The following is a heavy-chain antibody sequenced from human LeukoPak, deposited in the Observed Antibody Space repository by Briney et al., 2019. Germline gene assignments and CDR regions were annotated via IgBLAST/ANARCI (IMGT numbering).Heavy chain of an antibody. Sequence: PSETLSLTCAVYGGSFSGYYWSWIRQPPGKGLEWIGEINHSGSTNYNPSLKSRVTISVDTSKNQFSLKLSSVTAADTAVYYCATLRARGSSGYRKPSFDCWGQGTLVTVSS. CDR1: GGSFSGYY. D-gene: IGHD3-22*01. J-gene: IGHJ4*02. V-gene: IGHV4-34*01. CDR3: ATLRARGSSGYRKPSFDC. CDR2: INHSGST.